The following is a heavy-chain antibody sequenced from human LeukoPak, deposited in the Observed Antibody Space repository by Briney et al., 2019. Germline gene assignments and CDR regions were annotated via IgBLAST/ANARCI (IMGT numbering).Heavy chain of an antibody. CDR3: ARGKSPGYSSGWH. D-gene: IGHD6-19*01. Sequence: GGSLRLSCAASGFTFSSYWMHWVRQAPGEGLVWVSRINSDGNSTSYADSVKGRFTISRDNAKNTLYLQMNSLRAEDTAVYYCARGKSPGYSSGWHWGQGTLVTVSS. CDR1: GFTFSSYW. V-gene: IGHV3-74*01. CDR2: INSDGNST. J-gene: IGHJ4*02.